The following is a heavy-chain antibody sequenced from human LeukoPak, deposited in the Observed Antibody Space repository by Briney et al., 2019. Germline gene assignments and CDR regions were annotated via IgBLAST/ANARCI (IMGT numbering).Heavy chain of an antibody. CDR1: GGTFSSYA. V-gene: IGHV1-69*05. D-gene: IGHD3-22*01. Sequence: ASVKVSCKASGGTFSSYAISWVRQAPGQGLEWMGGIIPIFGTANYAQKFQGGVTITTDESTSTAYMELSSLRSEDTVVYYCARVAIVEYYFDYWGQGTLVTVSS. CDR2: IIPIFGTA. CDR3: ARVAIVEYYFDY. J-gene: IGHJ4*02.